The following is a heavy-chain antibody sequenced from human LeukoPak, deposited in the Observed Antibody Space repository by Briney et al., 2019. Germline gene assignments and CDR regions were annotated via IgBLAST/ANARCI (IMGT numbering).Heavy chain of an antibody. CDR3: VREPRRGYSNGYPLDY. Sequence: GGSLRLSCAASGFTFSTYTMSWVRQAPGKGLEWVAIISYDGSNKYYADSVKGRFTISRGNSKNTLYLQMNSLRVDDTAVYYCVREPRRGYSNGYPLDYWGQGTLVTVPS. V-gene: IGHV3-30*04. D-gene: IGHD5-18*01. CDR2: ISYDGSNK. J-gene: IGHJ4*02. CDR1: GFTFSTYT.